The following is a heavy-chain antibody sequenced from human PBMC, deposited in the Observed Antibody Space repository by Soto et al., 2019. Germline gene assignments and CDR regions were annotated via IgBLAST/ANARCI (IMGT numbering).Heavy chain of an antibody. CDR2: INHSGST. CDR1: GGSFSGYY. V-gene: IGHV4-34*01. J-gene: IGHJ6*02. Sequence: PSETLSLTCAVYGGSFSGYYWSWIRQPPGKGLEWIGEINHSGSTNYNPSLKSRDTISVDTSKNQFSLKLSSVTAAYTAVYYCARVIDGGSYYYGMDVWGQGTTVTVSS. CDR3: ARVIDGGSYYYGMDV. D-gene: IGHD2-15*01.